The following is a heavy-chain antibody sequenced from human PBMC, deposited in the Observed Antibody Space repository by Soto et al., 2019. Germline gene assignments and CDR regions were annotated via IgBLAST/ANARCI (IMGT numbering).Heavy chain of an antibody. CDR1: GGSISSYY. CDR2: MYNTGST. Sequence: QVRLQESGPGLVKPSETLSLTCTVSGGSISSYYWSWIRQPPGKGLEWIGYMYNTGSTIYNPSLTSRFTISVDPSKNQFSLKLNSVTAADTAVYYCARDLWGYCGADCYPLDVWGQGTTVTVSS. CDR3: ARDLWGYCGADCYPLDV. J-gene: IGHJ6*02. V-gene: IGHV4-59*01. D-gene: IGHD2-21*02.